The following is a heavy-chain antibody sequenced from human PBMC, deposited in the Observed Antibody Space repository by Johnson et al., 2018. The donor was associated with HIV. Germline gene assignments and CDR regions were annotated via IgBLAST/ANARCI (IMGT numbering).Heavy chain of an antibody. V-gene: IGHV3-33*06. CDR2: IWYDGSNK. D-gene: IGHD1-20*01. CDR1: GFTFSSYG. CDR3: AKDSMGFNWNQFEAFDV. Sequence: QVQLVESGGGVVQPGRSLRLSCAASGFTFSSYGMHWVRQAAGQGLEWVALIWYDGSNKYYADSVKGRFTISRDNSKNTLYLQMNSLRAEDTAVYYCAKDSMGFNWNQFEAFDVWGLGTMVTVSS. J-gene: IGHJ3*01.